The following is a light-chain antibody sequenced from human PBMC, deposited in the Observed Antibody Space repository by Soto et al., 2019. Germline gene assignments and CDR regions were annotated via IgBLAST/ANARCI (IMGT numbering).Light chain of an antibody. CDR3: TSYTCSSYV. CDR1: SSDVGGSNY. J-gene: IGLJ1*01. CDR2: DVS. Sequence: QSALTQPASVSGSPGQSITISCTGTSSDVGGSNYVSWYQQHPGKAPKLMIYDVSHRPSGVSNRFSGSKSGNTASLTISGLQAEDEADYYCTSYTCSSYVFGTGTKLTVL. V-gene: IGLV2-14*03.